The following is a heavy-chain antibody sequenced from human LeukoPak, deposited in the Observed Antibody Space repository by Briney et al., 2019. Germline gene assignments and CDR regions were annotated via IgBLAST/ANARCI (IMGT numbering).Heavy chain of an antibody. V-gene: IGHV3-53*01. CDR3: ARSGQLDYYYGMDV. CDR2: IYSGGST. Sequence: GGSLRLSCAASGFTVSSNYMSWVRQAPGKGLEWVSVIYSGGSTYYADSVKGRFTISRDNSKNTLYLQMNSLRAEDTAVYYCARSGQLDYYYGMDVWGQGTTVTVSS. D-gene: IGHD1-1*01. J-gene: IGHJ6*02. CDR1: GFTVSSNY.